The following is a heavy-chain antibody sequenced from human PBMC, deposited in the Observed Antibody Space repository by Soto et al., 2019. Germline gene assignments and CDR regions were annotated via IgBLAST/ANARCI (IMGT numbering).Heavy chain of an antibody. CDR2: IIVGNVNT. Sequence: QMQVVQSGPEVKKPGTSVKVSCKTSGFTFSNSAIQWVRQARGQRLEWIGWIIVGNVNTNYAQQIQERVTITRDMSTNTANLELSDLRYEDTAVYYCAAELYVYGACCHFDHWAQGTMLTVSS. J-gene: IGHJ4*02. D-gene: IGHD2-21*02. CDR3: AAELYVYGACCHFDH. CDR1: GFTFSNSA. V-gene: IGHV1-58*02.